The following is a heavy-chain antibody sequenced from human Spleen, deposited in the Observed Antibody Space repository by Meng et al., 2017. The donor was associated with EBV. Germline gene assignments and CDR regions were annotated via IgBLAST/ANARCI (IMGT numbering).Heavy chain of an antibody. CDR3: ASESRRGYTPDY. CDR2: LIPMSGAP. CDR1: GGTFSRDA. Sequence: QGQLVQSGAEVKKAGASVEVSCKTSGGTFSRDAVSWVRQAPGQGLEWLGGLIPMSGAPNYAQKFQDRVTITAHESTSTHYIHLSSLRSEDTAVYYCASESRRGYTPDYWGPGTLVTVSS. J-gene: IGHJ4*02. V-gene: IGHV1-69*01. D-gene: IGHD5-18*01.